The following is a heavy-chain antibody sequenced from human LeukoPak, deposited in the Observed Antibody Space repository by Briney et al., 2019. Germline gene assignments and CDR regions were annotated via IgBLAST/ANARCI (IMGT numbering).Heavy chain of an antibody. CDR3: AREMGITMALLNYYYYYMDV. V-gene: IGHV4-34*01. J-gene: IGHJ6*03. D-gene: IGHD3-10*01. CDR2: INHSGST. Sequence: SETLSLTCAVYGGSFSGYYWSWIRQPPGKGLEWIGEINHSGSTNYNPSLKSRVTIPVDTSKNQFSLKLSSVTAADTAVYYCAREMGITMALLNYYYYYMDVWGKGTTVTISS. CDR1: GGSFSGYY.